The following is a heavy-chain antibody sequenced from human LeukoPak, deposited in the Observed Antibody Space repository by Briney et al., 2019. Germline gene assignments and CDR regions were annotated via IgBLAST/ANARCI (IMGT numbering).Heavy chain of an antibody. J-gene: IGHJ4*02. CDR1: GASINSDY. CDR3: VRGWAPRGEKSSFAS. CDR2: IFASGST. Sequence: PSETLSLTCTGSGASINSDYWTWVRQVAGKGLEWIGRIFASGSTNYNPYLRSRITMSVDTSKNQFSLDLSSVTAADTGVYYCVRGWAPRGEKSSFASWGQGTLVTVSS. D-gene: IGHD3-10*01. V-gene: IGHV4-4*07.